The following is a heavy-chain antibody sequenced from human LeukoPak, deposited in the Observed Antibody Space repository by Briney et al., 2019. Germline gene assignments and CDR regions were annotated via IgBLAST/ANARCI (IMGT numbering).Heavy chain of an antibody. D-gene: IGHD2-2*01. V-gene: IGHV4-38-2*02. CDR1: GYSISSGYY. J-gene: IGHJ6*03. CDR2: IYPSGTT. Sequence: SETLSLTCTVSGYSISSGYYWGWIRQPPGKGLEWIGNIYPSGTTYYNPSLKSRVTISVDTSKNQFSLKLSSVTAADTAVYYCARGRTGYHLLPTKKDYSYYYVDVWDKGTTVTVSS. CDR3: ARGRTGYHLLPTKKDYSYYYVDV.